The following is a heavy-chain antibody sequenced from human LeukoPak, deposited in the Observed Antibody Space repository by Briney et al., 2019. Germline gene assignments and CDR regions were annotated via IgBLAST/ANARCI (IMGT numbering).Heavy chain of an antibody. J-gene: IGHJ4*02. CDR2: IYPGDSDI. Sequence: GESLKISCQGSGSSFTTYWIAWVRQMPGKGLEWMGLIYPGDSDIRYSPPFQGQVTISADKSITTAYLQWSSLKASDTAMYYCARHGGTYAYDYWGQGTLVTVSS. D-gene: IGHD5-12*01. CDR1: GSSFTTYW. CDR3: ARHGGTYAYDY. V-gene: IGHV5-51*01.